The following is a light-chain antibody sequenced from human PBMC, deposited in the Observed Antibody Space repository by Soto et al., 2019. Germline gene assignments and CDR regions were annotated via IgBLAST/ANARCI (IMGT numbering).Light chain of an antibody. V-gene: IGLV2-14*03. CDR2: DVS. CDR1: SSDVGGYNY. J-gene: IGLJ1*01. Sequence: QSVLTQPASVSGAPGQSIAISCTATSSDVGGYNYVSWYQHHPGKAPKLMVYDVSNRPSGVSNRFSGSKSGNTASLTISGLQAEDEADYYCSSYTGSSTYVFGTGTKVTV. CDR3: SSYTGSSTYV.